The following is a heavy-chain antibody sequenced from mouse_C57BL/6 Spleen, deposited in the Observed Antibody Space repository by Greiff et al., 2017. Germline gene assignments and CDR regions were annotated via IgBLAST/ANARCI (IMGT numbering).Heavy chain of an antibody. D-gene: IGHD1-1*01. J-gene: IGHJ4*01. CDR3: ARSPFMTSSYAMDY. V-gene: IGHV1-55*01. Sequence: VQLQQPGAELVKPGASVKMSCKASGYTFTSYWITWVKQRPGQGLEWIGDIYPGSGSTNYNEKFKSKATLTVDTSSSTAYMQLSSLTSEDSAVYYCARSPFMTSSYAMDYWGQGTSVTVSS. CDR1: GYTFTSYW. CDR2: IYPGSGST.